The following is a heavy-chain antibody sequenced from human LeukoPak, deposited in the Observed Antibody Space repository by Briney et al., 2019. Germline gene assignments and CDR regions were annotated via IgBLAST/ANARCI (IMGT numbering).Heavy chain of an antibody. V-gene: IGHV3-7*04. CDR1: GFTFSSYW. Sequence: PGGSLRLSCAASGFTFSSYWMRWVRQAPGKGLEWVANIKQDGSEKYYVDSVKGRFTISRDNAKNSLYLQMNSLRAEDTAVYYCARGDYGELFDYWGQGTLVTVSS. CDR2: IKQDGSEK. J-gene: IGHJ4*02. CDR3: ARGDYGELFDY. D-gene: IGHD4-17*01.